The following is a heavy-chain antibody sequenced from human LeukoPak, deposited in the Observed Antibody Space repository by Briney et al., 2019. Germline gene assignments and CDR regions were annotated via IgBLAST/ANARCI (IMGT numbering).Heavy chain of an antibody. CDR2: IRSNANSYAT. D-gene: IGHD5-12*01. CDR1: GFTFSGSA. V-gene: IGHV3-73*01. J-gene: IGHJ4*02. CDR3: ASGLIEWHDY. Sequence: GGSLRLSCAASGFTFSGSAMHWVRQASGKGLEWVGRIRSNANSYATAYAASVKGRFTISRDDSKNTAYLQMNSLKTEDTAVYYCASGLIEWHDYWGQGTLVTVSS.